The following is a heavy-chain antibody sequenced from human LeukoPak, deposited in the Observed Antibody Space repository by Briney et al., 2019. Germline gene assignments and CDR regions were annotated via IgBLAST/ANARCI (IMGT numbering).Heavy chain of an antibody. CDR1: GFTFSSYD. V-gene: IGHV3-23*01. D-gene: IGHD2-21*02. Sequence: PGGALRLSCAASGFTFSSYDMTWVRQAPGRGLEWVSSIRPSGDNTYYGDSVKGRFTISRDNSKNTLYLQMNSLRAEDTAVYYRARDSENCGGDCLDYWGQGTLVTVSS. J-gene: IGHJ4*02. CDR2: IRPSGDNT. CDR3: ARDSENCGGDCLDY.